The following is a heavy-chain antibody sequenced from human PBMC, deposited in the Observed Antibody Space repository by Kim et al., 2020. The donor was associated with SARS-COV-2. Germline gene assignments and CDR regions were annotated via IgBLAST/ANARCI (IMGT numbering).Heavy chain of an antibody. CDR2: IKQDGSEK. V-gene: IGHV3-7*03. J-gene: IGHJ6*02. CDR3: ARDWVEYCSSTSCYYYYYYGMDV. Sequence: GSLRLSCAASGFTFSSYWMSWVRQAPGKGLEWVANIKQDGSEKYYVDSVKGRFTISRDNAKNSLYLQMNSPRAEDTAVYYCARDWVEYCSSTSCYYYYYYGMDVWGQGTTVTVSS. D-gene: IGHD2-2*01. CDR1: GFTFSSYW.